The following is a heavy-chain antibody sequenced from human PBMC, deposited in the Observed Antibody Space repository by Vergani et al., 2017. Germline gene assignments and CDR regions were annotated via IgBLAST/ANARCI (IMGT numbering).Heavy chain of an antibody. Sequence: QVQLVESGGGVVQPGRSLRLSCVASGFTFSSYGMHWVRQAPGKGLEWVAVISYDGSNKYYADSVKGRFTISRDNSKNMLYLQMNSLRVEDTAVYYCVKDSGEQLGRYYYYYYMDVWGKGTTVTVSS. J-gene: IGHJ6*03. D-gene: IGHD6-6*01. CDR1: GFTFSSYG. CDR3: VKDSGEQLGRYYYYYYMDV. CDR2: ISYDGSNK. V-gene: IGHV3-30*18.